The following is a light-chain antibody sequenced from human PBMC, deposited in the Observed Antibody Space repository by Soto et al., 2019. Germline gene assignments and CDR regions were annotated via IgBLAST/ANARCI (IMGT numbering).Light chain of an antibody. Sequence: QSVLTQPPSASGTPGQSVSISCSGSSSNIGSKPINWYQHLPVTAPKLLIFTNDRRPSGVPDRFSGSKSGTSGPLAITGLQSDDEADYYCATWDDTLKGPVFGGGTKLTVL. CDR2: TND. J-gene: IGLJ3*02. CDR1: SSNIGSKP. V-gene: IGLV1-44*01. CDR3: ATWDDTLKGPV.